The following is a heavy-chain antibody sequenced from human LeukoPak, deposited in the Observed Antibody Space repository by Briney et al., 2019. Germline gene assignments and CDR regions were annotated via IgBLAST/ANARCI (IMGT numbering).Heavy chain of an antibody. V-gene: IGHV1-18*04. Sequence: ASVKVSCKASGYTFTSYGISWVRQAPGQELEWMGWISAYNDNTNYAQKLQGRVTMTTDTFTNTAYMELRSLRSDDTAVYYCARDDLHGDLDFDYWGQGTLVTVSS. J-gene: IGHJ4*02. CDR2: ISAYNDNT. D-gene: IGHD4-17*01. CDR1: GYTFTSYG. CDR3: ARDDLHGDLDFDY.